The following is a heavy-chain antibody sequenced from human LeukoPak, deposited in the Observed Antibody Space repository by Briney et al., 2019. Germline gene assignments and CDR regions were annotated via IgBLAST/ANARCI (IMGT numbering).Heavy chain of an antibody. J-gene: IGHJ4*02. D-gene: IGHD2-15*01. CDR2: ISSSGSTI. CDR1: GFTFSSYE. Sequence: PGGSLRLSCAASGFTFSSYEMNWVRQAPGKGLEWVSYISSSGSTIYYADSVKGRFTISRDNARNFIYLQVTSLRAEDTAIYYCARDEKDGPLWYWGQGILVFVSS. V-gene: IGHV3-48*03. CDR3: ARDEKDGPLWY.